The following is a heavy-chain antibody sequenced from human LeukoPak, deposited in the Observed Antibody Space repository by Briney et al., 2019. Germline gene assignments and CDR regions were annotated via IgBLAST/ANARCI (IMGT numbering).Heavy chain of an antibody. J-gene: IGHJ4*02. D-gene: IGHD3-10*01. V-gene: IGHV4-59*12. CDR1: GGSISSYY. CDR2: IYDSGRT. Sequence: SETPSLTCTFSGGSISSYYWSWIRQPPGKGLEWIGYIYDSGRTYYNPSLKSRVTLSVDTSKNQFSLRLGSVTAAETAVYYCARKLSAGSGSYDPRIGYSYGPTFDYWGQATLATVSS. CDR3: ARKLSAGSGSYDPRIGYSYGPTFDY.